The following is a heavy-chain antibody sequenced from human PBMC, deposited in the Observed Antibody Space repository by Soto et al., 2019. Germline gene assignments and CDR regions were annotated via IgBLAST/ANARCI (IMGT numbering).Heavy chain of an antibody. V-gene: IGHV3-66*02. CDR3: ARVPVGRGSAFDI. CDR1: GFTVSSNY. Sequence: GGSLRLSCAASGFTVSSNYMSWVRQAPGKGLEWVSVIYSGGSTYYADSVKGRFTISRDNSKNTLYLHMNSLRAEDTAVYYCARVPVGRGSAFDIWGQGTMVTVSS. D-gene: IGHD3-16*01. J-gene: IGHJ3*02. CDR2: IYSGGST.